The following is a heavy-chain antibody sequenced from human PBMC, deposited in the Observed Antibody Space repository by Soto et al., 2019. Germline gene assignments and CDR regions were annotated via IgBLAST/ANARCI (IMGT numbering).Heavy chain of an antibody. D-gene: IGHD4-17*01. V-gene: IGHV4-34*01. J-gene: IGHJ3*02. CDR1: GGSFSGYY. CDR3: ARVGSTTDDAFDI. Sequence: QVQLQQWGAGLLKPSETLSLTCAVYGGSFSGYYWSWIRQPPGKGLEWIGEINHSGSTNYNPSLKRRVTVSVDTSKNQFSLKLSSVTAADTAVYYCARVGSTTDDAFDIWGQGTMVTVSS. CDR2: INHSGST.